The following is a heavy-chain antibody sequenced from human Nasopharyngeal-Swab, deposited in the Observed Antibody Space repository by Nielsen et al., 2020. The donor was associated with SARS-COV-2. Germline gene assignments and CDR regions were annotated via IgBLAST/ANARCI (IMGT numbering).Heavy chain of an antibody. CDR1: GYSFTSYW. J-gene: IGHJ4*02. CDR2: IDPSDSYT. CDR3: ARFSSGTIPSVDY. D-gene: IGHD1-7*01. V-gene: IGHV5-10-1*01. Sequence: KVSCKGSGYSFTSYWISWVRQMPGKGLEWMGRIDPSDSYTNYSPSFQGHVTTSADKSISTAYLQWSSLKASDTAMYYCARFSSGTIPSVDYWGQGTLVTVSS.